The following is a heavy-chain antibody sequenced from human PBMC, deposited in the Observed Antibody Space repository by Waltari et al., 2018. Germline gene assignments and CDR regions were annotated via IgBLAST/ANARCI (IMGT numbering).Heavy chain of an antibody. CDR3: AKDLGYYYGSGSRYGLDV. CDR2: IGASGTST. D-gene: IGHD3-10*01. Sequence: EVQLLESGGNLVQPGGSLRLSCAASGFTFSSYALTWVRQAPGKGLEWVSAIGASGTSTYYADSVMGRFTISRDNSRNTLYLQLSSLRAEDTAIYYCAKDLGYYYGSGSRYGLDVWGQGTTVTVSS. V-gene: IGHV3-23*01. J-gene: IGHJ6*02. CDR1: GFTFSSYA.